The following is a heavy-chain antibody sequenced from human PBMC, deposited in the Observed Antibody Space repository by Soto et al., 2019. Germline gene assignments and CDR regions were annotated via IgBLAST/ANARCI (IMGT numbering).Heavy chain of an antibody. CDR1: GGSISSGDYY. J-gene: IGHJ4*02. D-gene: IGHD3-9*01. CDR2: IYYSGST. V-gene: IGHV4-30-4*01. CDR3: ATRAVDILTGYDDY. Sequence: LSLTCTVSGGSISSGDYYWSWIRQPPGKGLEWIGYIYYSGSTYYNPSLKSRVTISVDTSKNQFSLKLSSVTAADTAVYYCATRAVDILTGYDDYWGQGTLVTVSS.